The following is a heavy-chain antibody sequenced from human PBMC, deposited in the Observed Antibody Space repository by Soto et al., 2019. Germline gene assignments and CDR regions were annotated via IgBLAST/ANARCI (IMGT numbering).Heavy chain of an antibody. CDR2: INPSGGST. Sequence: ASVKVSCKASGYTFTSYYMHWVRQAPGQGLEWMGIINPSGGSTSYAQKFQGRVTMTRDTSTSTVYMELSSLRSEDTAVYYCARDHLGSGSYYNYQKPYGMDGWGQGSKVTGSS. CDR3: ARDHLGSGSYYNYQKPYGMDG. CDR1: GYTFTSYY. V-gene: IGHV1-46*01. D-gene: IGHD3-10*01. J-gene: IGHJ6*02.